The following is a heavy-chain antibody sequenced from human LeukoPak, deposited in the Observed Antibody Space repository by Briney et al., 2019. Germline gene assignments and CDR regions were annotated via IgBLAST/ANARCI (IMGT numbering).Heavy chain of an antibody. CDR2: ISGSGGST. CDR1: GFTFSSFG. V-gene: IGHV3-23*01. J-gene: IGHJ4*02. D-gene: IGHD7-27*01. Sequence: SGGSLRLSCEASGFTFSSFGMSWVRQAPGKGLEWVSAISGSGGSTYYADSVKGRLTISRDNSKNTLYLQMNSLRAEDTAVYYCAKGNNWGPFDYRGQGTLVTVSS. CDR3: AKGNNWGPFDY.